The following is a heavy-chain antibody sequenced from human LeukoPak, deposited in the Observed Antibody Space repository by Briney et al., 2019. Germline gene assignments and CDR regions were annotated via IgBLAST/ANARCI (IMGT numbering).Heavy chain of an antibody. V-gene: IGHV3-66*02. CDR2: IYSGGIT. CDR1: GFTVSSND. CDR3: AKEGGHYYDSSGYQDY. J-gene: IGHJ4*02. D-gene: IGHD3-22*01. Sequence: PGGSLRLSCAGSGFTVSSNDMSWVRQAPGKGLEWVSLIYSGGITYYADSVKGRFTISRDNSKNTLYLQMNSLRAEDTAVYYCAKEGGHYYDSSGYQDYWGQGTLVTVSS.